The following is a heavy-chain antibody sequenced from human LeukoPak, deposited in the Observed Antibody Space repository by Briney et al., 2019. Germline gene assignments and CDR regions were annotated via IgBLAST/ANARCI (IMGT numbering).Heavy chain of an antibody. V-gene: IGHV3-23*01. J-gene: IGHJ4*02. CDR2: ISGIGGNT. CDR3: AKHYYGSSGRPYFFDY. CDR1: GFTFSNYA. D-gene: IGHD3-22*01. Sequence: PGGSLRLSCAASGFTFSNYAMSWVRQAPGKGLEWVSGISGIGGNTNYAHSVKGRFTISRDNSKSTLYLQMNSLRPEDTAVYYCAKHYYGSSGRPYFFDYWGQGTLVTVSS.